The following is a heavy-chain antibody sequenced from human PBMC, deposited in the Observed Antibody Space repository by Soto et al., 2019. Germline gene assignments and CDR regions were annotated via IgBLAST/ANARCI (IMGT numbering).Heavy chain of an antibody. V-gene: IGHV4-34*01. CDR1: GGSFSGYY. D-gene: IGHD4-17*01. CDR2: INHSGST. J-gene: IGHJ6*02. Sequence: PSETLSLTCTVYGGSFSGYYWSWIRQPPGKGLDWIGEINHSGSTTYNPSLKSRVTISVDTSKNQFSLKLSSVTAADTAVYYCARGATTMEHYYYYGVDVWGQGTTVTVSS. CDR3: ARGATTMEHYYYYGVDV.